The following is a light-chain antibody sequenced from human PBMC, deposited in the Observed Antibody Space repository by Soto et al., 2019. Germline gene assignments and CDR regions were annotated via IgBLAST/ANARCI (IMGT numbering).Light chain of an antibody. J-gene: IGKJ4*01. CDR3: LQVNSYPLT. V-gene: IGKV1-9*01. CDR1: QGISSY. CDR2: AAS. Sequence: DIQLTQSPSFLSASVGDRVTITCRASQGISSYLVWCQQKPGKAPNLLIYAASTLQSGVPSRFSGSGSGTEFTLTISSLQPEDFATYYCLQVNSYPLTFGGGTKVEIK.